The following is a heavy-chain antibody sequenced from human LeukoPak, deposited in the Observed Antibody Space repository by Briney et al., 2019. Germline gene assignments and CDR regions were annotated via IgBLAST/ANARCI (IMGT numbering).Heavy chain of an antibody. Sequence: PSETLSLACTVSGGSISSYYWSWIRQPPGKGLEWIGYIYYSGSTNYNPSLKSRVTISVDTSKNQFSLKLGSVTAADTAVYYCARDVPPHYYDSSGYDLWGRGTLVTVSS. D-gene: IGHD3-22*01. J-gene: IGHJ2*01. CDR2: IYYSGST. CDR1: GGSISSYY. CDR3: ARDVPPHYYDSSGYDL. V-gene: IGHV4-59*01.